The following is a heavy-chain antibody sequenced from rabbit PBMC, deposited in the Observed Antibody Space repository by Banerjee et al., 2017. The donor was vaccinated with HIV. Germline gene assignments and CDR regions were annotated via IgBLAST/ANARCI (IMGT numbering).Heavy chain of an antibody. J-gene: IGHJ4*01. CDR2: INTSSGNT. D-gene: IGHD4-1*01. CDR1: GFSFSSNYW. CDR3: ARDLAGAIGWNFNL. Sequence: LEESGGDLVKPEGSLTLTCTASGFSFSSNYWVCWVRQAPGKGLEWIGCINTSSGNTVYASWAKGRFTISKTASTTVTLQMTSLTAADTATYFCARDLAGAIGWNFNLWGPGTLVTVS. V-gene: IGHV1S45*01.